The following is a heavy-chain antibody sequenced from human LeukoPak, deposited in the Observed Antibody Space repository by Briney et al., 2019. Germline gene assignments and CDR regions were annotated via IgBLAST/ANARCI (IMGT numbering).Heavy chain of an antibody. CDR1: GFTFSSYA. D-gene: IGHD4-17*01. CDR2: LYGSGGVT. V-gene: IGHV3-23*01. CDR3: AKARGPAVTHPDY. J-gene: IGHJ4*02. Sequence: PGGSLRLSCAASGFTFSSYAMSWVRQAPGKGLEWVSALYGSGGVTFYADSVKGRFTISRDDSKNTLYLQMNSLRAEDTAVYYCAKARGPAVTHPDYWGQGTLVTVSS.